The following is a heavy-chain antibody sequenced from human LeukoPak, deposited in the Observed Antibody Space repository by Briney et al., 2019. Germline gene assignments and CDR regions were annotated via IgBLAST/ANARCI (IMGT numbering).Heavy chain of an antibody. CDR2: IFGSGGSP. D-gene: IGHD6-19*01. CDR3: AKTTTGYSSGRYPGWPADY. Sequence: GGSLRLSCAAYGFTFNSYAMYWVRQAPGKGLEWVSGIFGSGGSPHYADSVKGRFTISRDNSQNTVYLQMGSLRAEDTAVYYCAKTTTGYSSGRYPGWPADYWGQGSLVTVSS. CDR1: GFTFNSYA. J-gene: IGHJ4*02. V-gene: IGHV3-23*01.